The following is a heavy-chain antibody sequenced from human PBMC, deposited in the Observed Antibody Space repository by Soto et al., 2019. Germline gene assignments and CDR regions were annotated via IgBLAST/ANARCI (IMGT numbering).Heavy chain of an antibody. Sequence: PGGSLRLSCAASGFTFSSYGMHWVRQAPGKGLEWVAVISYDGSNKYYADSVKGRFTISRDNSKNTLYLQMNSLRAEDTAVYYCAKDLAIAAAGYYMDVWGKGTTVTVSS. CDR3: AKDLAIAAAGYYMDV. V-gene: IGHV3-30*18. CDR1: GFTFSSYG. D-gene: IGHD6-13*01. J-gene: IGHJ6*03. CDR2: ISYDGSNK.